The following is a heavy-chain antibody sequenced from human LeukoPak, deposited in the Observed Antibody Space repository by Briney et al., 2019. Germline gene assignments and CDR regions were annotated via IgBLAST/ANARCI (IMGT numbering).Heavy chain of an antibody. J-gene: IGHJ4*02. D-gene: IGHD1-26*01. V-gene: IGHV3-33*01. CDR1: GFAFSSFG. CDR2: IWYDGTNK. Sequence: PGGSLRLSCAASGFAFSSFGMHWVRQAPGKGLEWVAVIWYDGTNKYYADSVKGRFTISRDNSKNTLYLQMNSLRAEDTAVYYCARDRVGGTNYFDYWGQGTLVTVSS. CDR3: ARDRVGGTNYFDY.